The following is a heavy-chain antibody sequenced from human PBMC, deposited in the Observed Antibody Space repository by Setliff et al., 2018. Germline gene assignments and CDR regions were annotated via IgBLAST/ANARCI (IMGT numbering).Heavy chain of an antibody. V-gene: IGHV4-59*04. Sequence: PSETLSLTCTVSGGSISNYWWGWIRQPPGKGLEWIGYIYDSGATYYNPSLRSRVTMSLDTSANQISLNLSSGTAADTAVYYCARDRRDYIGAGSSEIDYYYYYYMDVWGKGTTVTVSS. CDR1: GGSISNYW. J-gene: IGHJ6*03. CDR3: ARDRRDYIGAGSSEIDYYYYYYMDV. D-gene: IGHD3-10*01. CDR2: IYDSGAT.